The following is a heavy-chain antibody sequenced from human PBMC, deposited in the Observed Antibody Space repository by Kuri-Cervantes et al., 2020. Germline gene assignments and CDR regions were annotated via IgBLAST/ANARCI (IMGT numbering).Heavy chain of an antibody. Sequence: GSLRLSCTVSGGSINNYYWSWIRQSPGKELEWIGYIYYSGSTNCNPSLKSRVTISVDTSKNQFSLKLSSVTAADTAVYYCARANGYSSSWGFDPWGQGTLVTVSS. CDR2: IYYSGST. D-gene: IGHD6-13*01. CDR1: GGSINNYY. J-gene: IGHJ5*02. V-gene: IGHV4-59*08. CDR3: ARANGYSSSWGFDP.